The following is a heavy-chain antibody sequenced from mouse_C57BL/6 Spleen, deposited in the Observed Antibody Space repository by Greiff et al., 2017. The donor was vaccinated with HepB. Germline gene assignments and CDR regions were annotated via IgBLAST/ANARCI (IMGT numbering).Heavy chain of an antibody. V-gene: IGHV1-82*01. CDR2: IYPGDGDT. D-gene: IGHD1-1*01. J-gene: IGHJ2*01. Sequence: VQLQQSGPELVKPGASVKISCKASGYAFSSSWMNWVKQRPGKGLEWIGRIYPGDGDTNYNGKLKGKATLTADKSSSTAYMQLSSLTSEDSAVYFCTVVATRGYWGQCTTLTVSS. CDR3: TVVATRGY. CDR1: GYAFSSSW.